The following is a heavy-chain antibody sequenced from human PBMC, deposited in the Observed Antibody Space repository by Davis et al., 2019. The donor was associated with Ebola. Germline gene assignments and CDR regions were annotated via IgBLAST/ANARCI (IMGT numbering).Heavy chain of an antibody. V-gene: IGHV1-69*04. J-gene: IGHJ6*02. CDR2: IIPILGIA. Sequence: AASVKVSCKASGGTFSSYAISWVRQAPGQGLEWMGRIIPILGIANYAQKFQGRVTITADKSTSTAYMELSSLRSEDTAVYYCARKLELRKYYYYYYGMDVWGQGTTVTVSS. CDR3: ARKLELRKYYYYYYGMDV. CDR1: GGTFSSYA. D-gene: IGHD1-7*01.